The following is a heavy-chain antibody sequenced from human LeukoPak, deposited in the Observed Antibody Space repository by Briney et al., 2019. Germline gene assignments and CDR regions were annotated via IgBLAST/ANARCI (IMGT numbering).Heavy chain of an antibody. CDR1: GFTFNSYS. CDR3: ARDIHWAFDY. CDR2: ISSSTSRI. D-gene: IGHD7-27*01. J-gene: IGHJ4*02. V-gene: IGHV3-48*02. Sequence: LAGGSLRLSCGASGFTFNSYSMNWVRQAPGKGLEWVSYISSSTSRIYYAASVKGRFTISRDSARRSLFLQMNSLRDEDTAVYYCARDIHWAFDYWGQGTLVTVSS.